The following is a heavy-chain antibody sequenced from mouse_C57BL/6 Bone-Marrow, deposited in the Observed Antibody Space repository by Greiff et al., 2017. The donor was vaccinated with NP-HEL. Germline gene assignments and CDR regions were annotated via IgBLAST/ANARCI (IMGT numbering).Heavy chain of an antibody. V-gene: IGHV1-15*01. Sequence: QVQLKESGAELVRPGASVTLSCKASGYTFTDYEMHWVKQTPVHGLEWIGAIDPETGGTAYNQKFKGKAILTADKSSSTAYMELRSLTSEDSAVYYCTRGSTTVVATDGWYFDVWGTGTTVTVSS. J-gene: IGHJ1*03. CDR3: TRGSTTVVATDGWYFDV. D-gene: IGHD1-1*01. CDR2: IDPETGGT. CDR1: GYTFTDYE.